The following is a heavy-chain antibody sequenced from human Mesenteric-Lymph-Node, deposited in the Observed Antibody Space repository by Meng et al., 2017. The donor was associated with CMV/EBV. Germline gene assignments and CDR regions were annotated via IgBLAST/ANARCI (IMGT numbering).Heavy chain of an antibody. CDR1: GGSFCVYY. CDR2: INHSGST. D-gene: IGHD4-23*01. CDR3: ARHQRWLKSEGGFNY. V-gene: IGHV4-34*01. J-gene: IGHJ4*02. Sequence: QLQLQPWRTRFLDPAETLSLTCAVYGGSFCVYYWSWIRQPPGKGLEWIGEINHSGSTNYNPSLKSRVTISVDTSKNQFSLKLSSVTAADTAVYYCARHQRWLKSEGGFNYWGQGTLVTVSS.